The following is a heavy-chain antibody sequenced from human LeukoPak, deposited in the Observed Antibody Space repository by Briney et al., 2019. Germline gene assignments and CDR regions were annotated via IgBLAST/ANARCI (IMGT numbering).Heavy chain of an antibody. CDR2: IKEDGSEK. J-gene: IGHJ4*02. CDR3: ARDEEITLGTDY. Sequence: GGSLRLSRAASGFTFNKYWMTWVRQAPGKGLEWVANIKEDGSEKYYVDSVKGRFSISRDNAKKSLFLEMNSLRAEDTAVYYCARDEEITLGTDYWGQGTLVTVSS. D-gene: IGHD3-16*01. CDR1: GFTFNKYW. V-gene: IGHV3-7*01.